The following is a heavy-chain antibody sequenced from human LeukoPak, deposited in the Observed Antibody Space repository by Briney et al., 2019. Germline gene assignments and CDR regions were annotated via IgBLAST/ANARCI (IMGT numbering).Heavy chain of an antibody. Sequence: GGSLRLSCAASGFTFSSYWMSWVRQAPGKGLEWVANIKQDGSEKYYVDSVKGRFTISRDNAKNSLYLQMNSLRAEDTAVYYCARAESSSGWDYFDYSGQGTLVTVYS. CDR3: ARAESSSGWDYFDY. V-gene: IGHV3-7*01. CDR1: GFTFSSYW. D-gene: IGHD6-19*01. CDR2: IKQDGSEK. J-gene: IGHJ4*02.